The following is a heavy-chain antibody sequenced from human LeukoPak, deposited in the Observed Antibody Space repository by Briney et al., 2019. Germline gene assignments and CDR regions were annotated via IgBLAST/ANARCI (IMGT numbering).Heavy chain of an antibody. D-gene: IGHD6-6*01. J-gene: IGHJ5*02. V-gene: IGHV4-59*01. Sequence: ASETLSLTCTVSGGSISSYHWSWIRQSPGKGLEWIGYIYYSGSTNYNPSLKSRVTISLGTSKNQFSLKLISVTAADTVVYYCARAYGGYSSSPYNWLDPWGQGTLVTVSS. CDR3: ARAYGGYSSSPYNWLDP. CDR1: GGSISSYH. CDR2: IYYSGST.